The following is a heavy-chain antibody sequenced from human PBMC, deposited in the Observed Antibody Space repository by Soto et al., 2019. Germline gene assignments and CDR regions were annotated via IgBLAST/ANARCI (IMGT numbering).Heavy chain of an antibody. CDR3: ARWVGGESRYLDY. CDR2: ISSSSSNT. J-gene: IGHJ4*02. CDR1: GFTFSAYT. V-gene: IGHV3-48*01. D-gene: IGHD3-9*01. Sequence: EVQLVESGGGLVQPGGSLRLSCAASGFTFSAYTMNWVRQDPGKGLEWVSDISSSSSNTYYADSVKGRFPISRDNAKNSLYLQMKSPRAEDTAVSLCARWVGGESRYLDYWGQGTLVTVSS.